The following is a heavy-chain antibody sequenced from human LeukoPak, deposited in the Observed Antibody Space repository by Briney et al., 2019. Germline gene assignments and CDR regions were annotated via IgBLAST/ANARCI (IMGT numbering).Heavy chain of an antibody. CDR2: IRGGGGSA. J-gene: IGHJ3*02. V-gene: IGHV3-23*01. D-gene: IGHD4-17*01. CDR1: GFTFSAYA. CDR3: ARDPNGDYIGAFDM. Sequence: GGSLRLSCTASGFTFSAYAMMWVRQAPGKGPEWVSAIRGGGGSAFYADSVKGRFTISRDNSKYTLFLQMNSLRAEDTAVYYCARDPNGDYIGAFDMWGPGTMVTISS.